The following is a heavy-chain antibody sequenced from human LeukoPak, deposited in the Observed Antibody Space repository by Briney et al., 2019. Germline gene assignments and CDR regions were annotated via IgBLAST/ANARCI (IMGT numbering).Heavy chain of an antibody. D-gene: IGHD5-24*01. V-gene: IGHV3-30-3*01. CDR2: MSYDGASK. CDR3: VRDRRGGNNKAYHFDS. Sequence: GGSLRLSCPASGFTFITYAMHWVRQAPGKGLDWVAVMSYDGASKYYADSVRGRFTISRDNSNDLLYLQMNSLRDEDTALYYCVRDRRGGNNKAYHFDSWGQGTLVTVSS. CDR1: GFTFITYA. J-gene: IGHJ4*02.